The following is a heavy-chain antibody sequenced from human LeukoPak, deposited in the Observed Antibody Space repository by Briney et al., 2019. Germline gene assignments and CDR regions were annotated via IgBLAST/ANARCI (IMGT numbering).Heavy chain of an antibody. D-gene: IGHD3-22*01. J-gene: IGHJ6*02. CDR3: AKDFPHYYESSHGMDA. CDR2: ISTTGSTV. Sequence: PGGSLRLSCAASGFIVSSYWMHWVRQAPGKGLEWVSYISTTGSTVYYADSVEGRFTISRDNAKNLLYLQMDSLRAEDAAVYYCAKDFPHYYESSHGMDAWGQGTTVTVSS. V-gene: IGHV3-48*03. CDR1: GFIVSSYW.